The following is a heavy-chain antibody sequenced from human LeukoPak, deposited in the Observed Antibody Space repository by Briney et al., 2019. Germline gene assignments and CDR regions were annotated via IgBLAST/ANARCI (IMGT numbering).Heavy chain of an antibody. D-gene: IGHD5-24*01. V-gene: IGHV3-7*01. CDR3: ARDGYNFHPDY. J-gene: IGHJ4*02. CDR1: GFSFLNFW. Sequence: GGSLRLSCEASGFSFLNFWVTWVRQAPGKGLEWVAFIRYDGSNKYYPNSVKGRFTISRDNAKNSLYLQMNSLRAEDTAVYYCARDGYNFHPDYWGQGTLVTVSS. CDR2: IRYDGSNK.